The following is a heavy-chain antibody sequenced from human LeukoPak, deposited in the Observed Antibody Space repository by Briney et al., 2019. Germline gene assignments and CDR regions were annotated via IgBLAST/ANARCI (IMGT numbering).Heavy chain of an antibody. CDR2: IYYSGST. CDR3: ARARGDIVVVPAAIWFDP. CDR1: GGSISSYY. J-gene: IGHJ5*02. D-gene: IGHD2-2*01. Sequence: SETLSLTCTVSGGSISSYYWSWIRQPPGKGLEWIGYIYYSGSTNYNPSLKSRVTISVDTSKNQFSLKLSSVTAADTAVYYCARARGDIVVVPAAIWFDPWGQGTLVTVSS. V-gene: IGHV4-59*01.